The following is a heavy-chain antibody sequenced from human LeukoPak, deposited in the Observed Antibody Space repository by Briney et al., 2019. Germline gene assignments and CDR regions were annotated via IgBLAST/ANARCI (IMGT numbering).Heavy chain of an antibody. CDR3: ARDGMVRGHYGMDV. J-gene: IGHJ6*02. V-gene: IGHV3-48*01. D-gene: IGHD3-10*01. Sequence: GGSLRLSCAASGFTFSSYSLNWVRQAPGKGLEWVSFISSSSITIYYADSVKGRFTISRDNSKNTLYLQMNSLRAEDTAVYYCARDGMVRGHYGMDVWGQGTTVTVSS. CDR1: GFTFSSYS. CDR2: ISSSSITI.